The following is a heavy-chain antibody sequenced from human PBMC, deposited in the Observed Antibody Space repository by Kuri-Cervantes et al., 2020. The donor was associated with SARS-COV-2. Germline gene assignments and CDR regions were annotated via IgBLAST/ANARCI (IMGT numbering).Heavy chain of an antibody. CDR3: ARVGATNPVVDY. D-gene: IGHD1-26*01. Sequence: ESLKISCAVSGYSISSGYYWGWIRQPPGKGLEWIAIIYHSGSTYYNPSLKSRVTISVDTSKNQFSLKLSSVTAADTAVYYCARVGATNPVVDYWGQGTLVTVSS. CDR2: IYHSGST. V-gene: IGHV4-38-2*01. CDR1: GYSISSGYY. J-gene: IGHJ4*02.